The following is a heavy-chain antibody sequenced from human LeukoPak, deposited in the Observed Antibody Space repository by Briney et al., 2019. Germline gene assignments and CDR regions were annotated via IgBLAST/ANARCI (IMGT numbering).Heavy chain of an antibody. CDR3: ARDSSSGWYGSSGADY. CDR2: IIPILGIA. Sequence: SVKVSCKASGGTFSSYAISWVRQAPGQGLEWMGRIIPILGIANYAQKFQGRVTITADKSTSTAYMELSSLRSEDTAVYYCARDSSSGWYGSSGADYWGQGTLVTVSS. V-gene: IGHV1-69*04. D-gene: IGHD6-19*01. CDR1: GGTFSSYA. J-gene: IGHJ4*02.